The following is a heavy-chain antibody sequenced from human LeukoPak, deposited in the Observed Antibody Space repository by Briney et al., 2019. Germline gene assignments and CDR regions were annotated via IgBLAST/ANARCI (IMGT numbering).Heavy chain of an antibody. Sequence: SETLSLTCTVSGYSISSGYYWGWIRQPPGKGLESIASIYHSGRTNYNPSLKSRVTISVDKSKNQFSLKLSSVTAADAAVYYCARGRGSHYYYYYMDVWGKGTTVTISS. CDR1: GYSISSGYY. D-gene: IGHD2-15*01. V-gene: IGHV4-38-2*02. CDR2: IYHSGRT. J-gene: IGHJ6*03. CDR3: ARGRGSHYYYYYMDV.